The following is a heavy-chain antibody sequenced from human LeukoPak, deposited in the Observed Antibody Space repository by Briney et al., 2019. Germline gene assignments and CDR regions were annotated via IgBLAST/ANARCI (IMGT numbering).Heavy chain of an antibody. V-gene: IGHV6-1*01. CDR3: ARATYSDYDFDY. Sequence: SQTLSLTCDISGDSVSSNSAAWNWIRQSPSRGLEWLGRIYYRSKWYNDYAVSVKSRITINPDTSKNQFSLQLNSVTPEDTAVYYCARATYSDYDFDYWGQGTLVTVSS. CDR1: GDSVSSNSAA. CDR2: IYYRSKWYN. J-gene: IGHJ4*02. D-gene: IGHD5-12*01.